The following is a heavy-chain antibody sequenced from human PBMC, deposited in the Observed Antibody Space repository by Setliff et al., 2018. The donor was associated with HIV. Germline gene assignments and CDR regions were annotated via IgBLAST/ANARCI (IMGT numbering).Heavy chain of an antibody. CDR2: VYTSGST. Sequence: SETLSLTCSVSGGSMSTYYWSWIRQPAGKRLEWIGRVYTSGSTIYNPSLRSRVTMSVDTSKSQFSLKLNSMTAADTAVYYCARGLDYGSGSFSSQRRSHSFPRWGQGTLVTVSS. J-gene: IGHJ4*02. CDR1: GGSMSTYY. CDR3: ARGLDYGSGSFSSQRRSHSFPR. V-gene: IGHV4-4*07. D-gene: IGHD3-10*01.